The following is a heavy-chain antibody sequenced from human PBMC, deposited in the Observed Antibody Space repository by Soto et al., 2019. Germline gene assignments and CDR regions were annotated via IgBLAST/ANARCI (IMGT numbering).Heavy chain of an antibody. V-gene: IGHV3-23*01. J-gene: IGHJ6*02. D-gene: IGHD3-22*01. CDR1: GFTFNSYG. CDR2: ISASGGSR. CDR3: ARRYYYDGSGPYGMDV. Sequence: PGGSLRLSCAVSGFTFNSYGMSWVRQAPGKGLERVSAISASGGSRYYADSVKGRFTISRDNSKNTLFLQMNSLSAEDTAVYYCARRYYYDGSGPYGMDVWGQGTTVTAP.